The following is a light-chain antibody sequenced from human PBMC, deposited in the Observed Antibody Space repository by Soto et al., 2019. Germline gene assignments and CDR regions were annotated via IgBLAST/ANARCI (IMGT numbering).Light chain of an antibody. J-gene: IGKJ2*02. V-gene: IGKV3-20*01. CDR1: QVIGCRY. Sequence: EIGRTQAPGTLSFARGERATMSCRASQVIGCRYLAWYHQKSGEAPRLLIYGASSRATGIPDRFSGSGSETDFTLIISRLEPEDFGVYYCQQCGSSIPRTFGQGTKLESK. CDR3: QQCGSSIPRT. CDR2: GAS.